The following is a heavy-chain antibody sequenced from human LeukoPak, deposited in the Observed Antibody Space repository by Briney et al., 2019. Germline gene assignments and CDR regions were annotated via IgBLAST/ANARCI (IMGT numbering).Heavy chain of an antibody. CDR3: ARIRSWGYFDY. CDR1: GFTSSSFS. Sequence: PGGSLRLSCAASGFTSSSFSMTWVRQAPGKGLEWVARIKEDGGEQKYVDSVKGRFTISRDNAKNSLYLQMNSLRAEDTAMYYCARIRSWGYFDYWGQGALVTVSS. V-gene: IGHV3-7*01. CDR2: IKEDGGEQ. D-gene: IGHD3-16*01. J-gene: IGHJ4*02.